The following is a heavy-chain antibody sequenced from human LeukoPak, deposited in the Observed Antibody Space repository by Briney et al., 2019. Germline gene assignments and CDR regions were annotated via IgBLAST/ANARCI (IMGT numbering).Heavy chain of an antibody. V-gene: IGHV3-21*01. CDR2: ISGGSSYI. CDR3: ARDLHFRGSDSYYSALDI. J-gene: IGHJ3*02. Sequence: GGSLRLSCVASGFYFSKYTINWVRQAPGKGLEWVSSISGGSSYIYYGDLVKGRFTISRDNDKTSIYLQMNSLRAEDTAVYYCARDLHFRGSDSYYSALDIWGQGTMVTVSS. CDR1: GFYFSKYT. D-gene: IGHD3-10*01.